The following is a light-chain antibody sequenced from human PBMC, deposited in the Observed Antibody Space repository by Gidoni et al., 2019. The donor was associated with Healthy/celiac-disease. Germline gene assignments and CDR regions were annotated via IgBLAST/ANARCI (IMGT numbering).Light chain of an antibody. CDR1: QSVSYSSNTKNY. CDR3: QQYYSTPLT. V-gene: IGKV4-1*01. CDR2: WAS. Sequence: DIVMTQSPYSLALSLGERATINCKSSQSVSYSSNTKNYLAWYQQKPGQPPKLLIYWASTRESGVPDRFSGSGSGTDFTLTISSLQAEDVAVYYCQQYYSTPLTFXGXTKVEIK. J-gene: IGKJ4*01.